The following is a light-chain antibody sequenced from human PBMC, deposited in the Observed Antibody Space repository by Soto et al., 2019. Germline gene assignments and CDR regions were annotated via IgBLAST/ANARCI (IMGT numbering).Light chain of an antibody. V-gene: IGKV3-20*01. CDR3: QQYGSSPRT. CDR2: GAS. J-gene: IGKJ1*01. CDR1: QSVSSSF. Sequence: EIVLTQSPGTLSLSPGERATLSCRASQSVSSSFLAWHQQKPGQAPRLLIYGASSRATGIPDRLSGSGSGTDFTLTISRLEPEDCAVYYCQQYGSSPRTFGQGTKVAIK.